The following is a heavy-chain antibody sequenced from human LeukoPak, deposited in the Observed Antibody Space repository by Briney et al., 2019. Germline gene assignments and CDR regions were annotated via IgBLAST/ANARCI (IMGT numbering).Heavy chain of an antibody. V-gene: IGHV4-59*01. D-gene: IGHD4-17*01. J-gene: IGHJ6*03. CDR3: ARNGAYYYYYMDV. CDR2: IYYSGST. CDR1: GGSISSYY. Sequence: SETLSLTCTVSGGSISSYYWSWIRQPPGKGLEWIGYIYYSGSTNYNPSLKSRVTISVDTSKKQFSLKLSSVTAADTAVYFCARNGAYYYYYMDVWGKGATVTVSS.